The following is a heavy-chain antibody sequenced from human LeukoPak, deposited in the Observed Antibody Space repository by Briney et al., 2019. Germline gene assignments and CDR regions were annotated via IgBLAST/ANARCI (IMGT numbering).Heavy chain of an antibody. CDR2: IISSGSTI. Sequence: GGSLRLSCAASGFAFGTYSMNWVRQAPGKGLEWVSYIISSGSTIYYADSVKGRFTISRDNAKNSLYLQMNSLRAEDTAVYYCASARLAAFDIWGQGTMVTVSS. CDR3: ASARLAAFDI. CDR1: GFAFGTYS. D-gene: IGHD6-19*01. J-gene: IGHJ3*02. V-gene: IGHV3-48*04.